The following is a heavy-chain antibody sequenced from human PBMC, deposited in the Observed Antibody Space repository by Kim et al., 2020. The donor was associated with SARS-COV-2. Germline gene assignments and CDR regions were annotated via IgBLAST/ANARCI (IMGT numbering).Heavy chain of an antibody. J-gene: IGHJ4*02. D-gene: IGHD3-3*01. Sequence: CLKRRGTISVDTSKNQFSLKLSSVTAADTAVYYCAVARSTIFGVVTEFDYWGQGTLVTVSS. CDR3: AVARSTIFGVVTEFDY. V-gene: IGHV4-31*02.